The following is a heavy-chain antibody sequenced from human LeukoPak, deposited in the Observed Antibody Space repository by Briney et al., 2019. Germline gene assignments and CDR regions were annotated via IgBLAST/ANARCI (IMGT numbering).Heavy chain of an antibody. D-gene: IGHD1-26*01. J-gene: IGHJ4*02. CDR2: IYHSGST. Sequence: SETLSLTCAVSGYSISSGYYWGWIRQPPGKGLEWIGSIYHSGSTYYNPSPKSRVTISVDTSKNQFSLKLSSVTAADTAVYYCARLSGSLLFDYWGQGTLVTVSS. CDR1: GYSISSGYY. CDR3: ARLSGSLLFDY. V-gene: IGHV4-38-2*01.